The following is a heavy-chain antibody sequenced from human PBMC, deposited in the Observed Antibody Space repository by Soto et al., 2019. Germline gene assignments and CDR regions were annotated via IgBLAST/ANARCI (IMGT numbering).Heavy chain of an antibody. Sequence: QVQLVQSGAEVKKPGASVKVSCKASGYSFTDYHIHWVRQAPGQGLEWLGRINPKSGGTSTAQKFEGWVTMSTDTSISTASMEQTTLASDDTAIYYSAWGDSTHCSFGVCSFFYIIDMDAWAQGTTVTVSS. CDR2: INPKSGGT. CDR3: AWGDSTHCSFGVCSFFYIIDMDA. D-gene: IGHD2-8*01. V-gene: IGHV1-2*04. J-gene: IGHJ6*01. CDR1: GYSFTDYH.